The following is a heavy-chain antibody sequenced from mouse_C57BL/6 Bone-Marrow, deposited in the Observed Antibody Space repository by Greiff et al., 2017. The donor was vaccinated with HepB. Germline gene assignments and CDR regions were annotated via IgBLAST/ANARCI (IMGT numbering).Heavy chain of an antibody. CDR1: GYTFTSYW. V-gene: IGHV1-69*01. CDR3: AGYWYFDV. Sequence: QVQLQQSGAELVMPGASVKLSCKASGYTFTSYWMHWVKQRPGQGLEWIGEIDPSDSYTNYNQKFKGKATLTVDTSSSTAYMQLSSLTSEDSAVYYCAGYWYFDVWGTGTTVTVSS. J-gene: IGHJ1*03. CDR2: IDPSDSYT.